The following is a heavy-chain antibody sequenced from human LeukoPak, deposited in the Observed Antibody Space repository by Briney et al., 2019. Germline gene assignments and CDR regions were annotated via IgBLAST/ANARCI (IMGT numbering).Heavy chain of an antibody. D-gene: IGHD2-2*01. CDR2: ISSSGSTI. Sequence: QPGGSLRLSCAASGFTFSSYEMNWVRQAPGKGLEWVSYISSSGSTIYYADSVKGRFTISRDNAKNSLYLQMNSLRAEDTAMYYCARGRIVVVPAAPIDYWGQGTLVTVSS. V-gene: IGHV3-48*03. J-gene: IGHJ4*02. CDR1: GFTFSSYE. CDR3: ARGRIVVVPAAPIDY.